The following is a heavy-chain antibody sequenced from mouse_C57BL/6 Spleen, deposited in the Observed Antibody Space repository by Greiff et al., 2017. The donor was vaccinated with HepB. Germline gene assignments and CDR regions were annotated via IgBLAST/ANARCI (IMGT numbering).Heavy chain of an antibody. J-gene: IGHJ2*01. CDR3: TGLYDYDGY. D-gene: IGHD2-4*01. CDR1: GFTFSNYW. CDR2: IRLKSDNYAT. V-gene: IGHV6-3*01. Sequence: EVKLMESGGGLVQPGGSMKLSCVASGFTFSNYWMNWVRQSPEKGLEWVAQIRLKSDNYATHYAESVKGRFTISRDDSKSSVYLQMNNLRAEDTGIYYCTGLYDYDGYWGQGTTLTVSS.